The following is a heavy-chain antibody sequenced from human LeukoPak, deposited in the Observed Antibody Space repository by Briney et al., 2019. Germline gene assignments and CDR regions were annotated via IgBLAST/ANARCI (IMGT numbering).Heavy chain of an antibody. V-gene: IGHV4-31*03. CDR2: IYNSGTT. Sequence: SETLSLTCTISGGSISTGGYYWTWIRQHPGKGLEWIGYIYNSGTTYYNPSLESRVTISGDTSKNQFSLKLNSVTAADTAVYYCARTAGWSYGFDYWGQGTLVTVSS. J-gene: IGHJ4*02. CDR1: GGSISTGGYY. D-gene: IGHD5-18*01. CDR3: ARTAGWSYGFDY.